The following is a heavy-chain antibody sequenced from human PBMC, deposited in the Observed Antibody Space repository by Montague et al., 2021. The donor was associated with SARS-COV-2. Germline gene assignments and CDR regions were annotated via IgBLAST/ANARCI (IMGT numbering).Heavy chain of an antibody. V-gene: IGHV6-1*01. CDR2: TYYRSKWYN. CDR1: GDSVSSNIAT. D-gene: IGHD2-15*01. CDR3: ARAQNICFIANCVNYFDL. J-gene: IGHJ4*02. Sequence: CAISGDSVSSNIATWNWIRQSPSRGLEWLGRTYYRSKWYNDYAVSVKSRVIINPDTSNNRISLQLNSVTPEDTARYYCARAQNICFIANCVNYFDLWGLGALVTVSS.